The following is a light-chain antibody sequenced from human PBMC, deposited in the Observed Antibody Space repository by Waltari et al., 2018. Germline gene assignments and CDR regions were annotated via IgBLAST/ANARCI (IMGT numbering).Light chain of an antibody. Sequence: DIKITEYPTSLSVSVGERVTITCRASQSISRHLNWYQRKPGKAPNLLIYGASNLQRGVPSRFSASGSGTDFTLTISSLQPEDFATYYCQQSYSAPWTFGQGTKVEIK. CDR1: QSISRH. CDR3: QQSYSAPWT. J-gene: IGKJ1*01. V-gene: IGKV1-39*01. CDR2: GAS.